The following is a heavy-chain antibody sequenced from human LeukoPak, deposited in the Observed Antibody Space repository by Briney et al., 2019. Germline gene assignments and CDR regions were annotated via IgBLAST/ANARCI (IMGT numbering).Heavy chain of an antibody. J-gene: IGHJ5*02. CDR2: ISPSGGST. CDR1: GYTFTSNY. CDR3: ARDQPYSSSQITFDP. Sequence: ASVKVSCKAFGYTFTSNYMHWVRQAPGQGPEWMGVISPSGGSTTYAQKLQGRVTMTTDTSTSTAYMELRSLRSDDTAVYYCARDQPYSSSQITFDPWGQGTLVTVSS. V-gene: IGHV1-46*01. D-gene: IGHD6-13*01.